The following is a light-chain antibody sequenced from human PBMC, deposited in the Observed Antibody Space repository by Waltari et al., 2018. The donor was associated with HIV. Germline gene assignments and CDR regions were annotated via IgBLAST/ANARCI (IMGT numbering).Light chain of an antibody. CDR3: ATWDDSLSGLWV. CDR2: RNN. V-gene: IGLV1-47*01. CDR1: SSNSGRSY. Sequence: QSVLTQPHSPSGTPGQRVTISCSGSSSNSGRSYVYCYQQPPVTAPQPVMYRNNQRPSGVPDRFSGSKSGTSASLAISGLRSEDEADYYCATWDDSLSGLWVFGGGTKLTVL. J-gene: IGLJ3*02.